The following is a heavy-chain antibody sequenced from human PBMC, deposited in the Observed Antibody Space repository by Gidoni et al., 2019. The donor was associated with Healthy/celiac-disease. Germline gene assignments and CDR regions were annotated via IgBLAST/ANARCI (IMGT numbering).Heavy chain of an antibody. CDR1: GGTFRSYA. Sequence: QVQLVQSGAAVKKPGSSVKVSCQASGGTFRSYAISWVRQAPGQGLEWMGGIIPIFGTANYAQKFQGRVTITADKSTSTAHMELSSLRSEDTAVYYCARGSSGWYFYSIDYWGQGTLVTVSS. J-gene: IGHJ4*02. V-gene: IGHV1-69*06. D-gene: IGHD6-19*01. CDR2: IIPIFGTA. CDR3: ARGSSGWYFYSIDY.